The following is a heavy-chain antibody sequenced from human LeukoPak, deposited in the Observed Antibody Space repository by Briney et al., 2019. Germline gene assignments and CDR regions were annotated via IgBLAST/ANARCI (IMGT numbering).Heavy chain of an antibody. J-gene: IGHJ4*02. V-gene: IGHV4-39*01. Sequence: SETLSLTCTVSGGSISSDSYYWAWIRQPPGKGLEWIASIYYSGSTYYNPSLKSRVTISVDTSRNQFSLKLSSVTAADTAVYYCASLAVAGLSEGYWGQGTLAIVSS. CDR3: ASLAVAGLSEGY. CDR1: GGSISSDSYY. D-gene: IGHD6-19*01. CDR2: IYYSGST.